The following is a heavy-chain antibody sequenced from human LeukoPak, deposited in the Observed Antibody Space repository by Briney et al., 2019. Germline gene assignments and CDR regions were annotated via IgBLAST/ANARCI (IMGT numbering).Heavy chain of an antibody. CDR3: ARQLRILDV. V-gene: IGHV4-39*01. Sequence: SETLSLTCAVFGGSFSGHYWSWIRQPPGKGLEWIGSIYYSGSTYYNPSLKSRVTISLDTSKNQFSLKLSSVTAADTAVYYCARQLRILDVWGQGTTVTVSS. CDR2: IYYSGST. J-gene: IGHJ6*02. D-gene: IGHD2-15*01. CDR1: GGSFSGHY.